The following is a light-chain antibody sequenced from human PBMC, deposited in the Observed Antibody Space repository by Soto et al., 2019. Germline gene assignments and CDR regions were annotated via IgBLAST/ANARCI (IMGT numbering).Light chain of an antibody. V-gene: IGKV1-16*01. J-gene: IGKJ5*01. CDR1: QDIKNY. Sequence: IQLTQSPPSLSASVGARVTITCLASQDIKNYLAWYQQKPGKAPKLLIYSASTLVRGVPSRFSGSGSGTEFTLTISGLQAEDALTYYCQQSKSFPITFGQGTRLDIK. CDR3: QQSKSFPIT. CDR2: SAS.